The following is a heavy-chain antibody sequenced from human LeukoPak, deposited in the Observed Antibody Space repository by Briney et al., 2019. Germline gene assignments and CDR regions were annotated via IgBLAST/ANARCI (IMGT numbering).Heavy chain of an antibody. J-gene: IGHJ3*02. V-gene: IGHV3-30-3*01. Sequence: GRSLRLSCAASGFTFSSYAMHWVRQAPGKGLEWVAVISYDGSNKYYADSVKGRFTISRDNAKNSLYLQVNSLRDEDTAVYYCARAGGLLWFGEVLESSDAFHIWGQGTMVTVSS. D-gene: IGHD3-10*01. CDR2: ISYDGSNK. CDR3: ARAGGLLWFGEVLESSDAFHI. CDR1: GFTFSSYA.